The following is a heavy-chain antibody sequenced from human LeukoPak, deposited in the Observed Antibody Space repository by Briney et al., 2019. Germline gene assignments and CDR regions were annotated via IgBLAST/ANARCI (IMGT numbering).Heavy chain of an antibody. V-gene: IGHV3-23*01. CDR2: ISDSGDYT. CDR1: GFTFSSYA. Sequence: TGGSLRLSCAASGFTFSSYAMNWVRQAPGKGLEWVSVISDSGDYTYYADSVKGRFTISRDNSKNSLYLQMNSLRAEDTALYYCARVSDCSGGSCSGHYYYYYYMDVWGKGTTVTVSS. CDR3: ARVSDCSGGSCSGHYYYYYYMDV. J-gene: IGHJ6*03. D-gene: IGHD2-15*01.